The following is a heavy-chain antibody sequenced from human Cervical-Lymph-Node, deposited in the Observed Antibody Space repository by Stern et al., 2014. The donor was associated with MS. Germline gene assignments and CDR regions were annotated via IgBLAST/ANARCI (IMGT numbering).Heavy chain of an antibody. J-gene: IGHJ2*01. Sequence: EVQLVESGGGLVQPGGSLRLSCAASGFTFSSHAMAWVRQTPGKGLDWVSSVSGSGVSTNYADSVKGRFTISKDNSKNTLFLEMNSLRAEDTAIYYCARETRAIWDWYFDLWGRGTLLIVSS. V-gene: IGHV3-23*04. CDR1: GFTFSSHA. D-gene: IGHD7-27*01. CDR3: ARETRAIWDWYFDL. CDR2: VSGSGVST.